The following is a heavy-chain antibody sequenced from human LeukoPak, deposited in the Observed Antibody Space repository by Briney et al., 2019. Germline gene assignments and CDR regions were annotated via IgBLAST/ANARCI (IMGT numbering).Heavy chain of an antibody. J-gene: IGHJ4*02. V-gene: IGHV3-23*01. CDR3: ARDFYDSSGYYYDY. CDR1: GFTFSGYS. D-gene: IGHD3-22*01. Sequence: GGSLRLSCAASGFTFSGYSMNWVRQAPEKGLEWIAAISATGDRTYYAESVKGRFTISRDNSKNTMYLQMNSLRAEDTALYYCARDFYDSSGYYYDYWGLGTLVTVSS. CDR2: ISATGDRT.